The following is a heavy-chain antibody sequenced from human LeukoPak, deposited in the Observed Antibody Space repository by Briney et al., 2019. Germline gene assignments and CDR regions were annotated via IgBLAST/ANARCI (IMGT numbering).Heavy chain of an antibody. V-gene: IGHV4-59*08. Sequence: PSETLSLTCTVSGGPISSYYWSWIRPPPGKALGGIGYIYYSGSTNYSPSLESRVTISVDTSKNQFSLKLSSVPAADTAVYYCARQGYSAYEILDYWGQGTLVTVSS. D-gene: IGHD5-12*01. J-gene: IGHJ4*02. CDR1: GGPISSYY. CDR3: ARQGYSAYEILDY. CDR2: IYYSGST.